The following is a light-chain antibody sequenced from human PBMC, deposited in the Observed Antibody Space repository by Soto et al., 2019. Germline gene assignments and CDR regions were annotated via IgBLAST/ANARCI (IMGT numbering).Light chain of an antibody. Sequence: PGERATLSCRASQSFSSSYLAWYQQKPGQAPRLLIYGASSRATGIPYRFSGSGSGTDFTLTISRLEPEDFAVYYCQQYGSSPFTFGPGTKVDIK. J-gene: IGKJ3*01. CDR2: GAS. V-gene: IGKV3-20*01. CDR1: QSFSSSY. CDR3: QQYGSSPFT.